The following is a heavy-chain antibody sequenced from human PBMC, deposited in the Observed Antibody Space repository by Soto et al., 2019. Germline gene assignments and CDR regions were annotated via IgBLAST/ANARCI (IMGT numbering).Heavy chain of an antibody. V-gene: IGHV1-69*01. Sequence: QVQLVQSGAEVKKPGSSVKVSCKASGGTFSSYAISWVRQAPGQWLEWMGGIIPIFGTANYAQKFQGRVTITADESTSTAYMELSSLRSEDTAVYYCARGYSSSWYTPYTFSPFDYLGQGTLVTVSS. J-gene: IGHJ4*02. CDR3: ARGYSSSWYTPYTFSPFDY. CDR1: GGTFSSYA. CDR2: IIPIFGTA. D-gene: IGHD6-13*01.